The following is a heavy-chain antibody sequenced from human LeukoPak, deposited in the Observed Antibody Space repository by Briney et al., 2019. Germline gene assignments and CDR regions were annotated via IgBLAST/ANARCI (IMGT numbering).Heavy chain of an antibody. D-gene: IGHD3-22*01. J-gene: IGHJ4*02. CDR3: ARDPYYYDSSGYSEYFDY. V-gene: IGHV3-48*04. CDR2: ISSSGSTI. Sequence: GGSLRLSCAASGFAFSSYAMHWVRQAPGKGLEWVSYISSSGSTIYYADSVKGRFTISRDNAKNSLYLQMNSLRAEDTAVYYCARDPYYYDSSGYSEYFDYWGEGTLVTVSS. CDR1: GFAFSSYA.